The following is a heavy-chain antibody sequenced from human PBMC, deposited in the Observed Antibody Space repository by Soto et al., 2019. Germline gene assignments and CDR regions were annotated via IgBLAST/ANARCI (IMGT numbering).Heavy chain of an antibody. CDR2: ISSNSAYI. J-gene: IGHJ5*02. V-gene: IGHV3-21*01. CDR3: TRDASRDSSARGWFDP. Sequence: GGSLRLSCAASGFTFRSFTMNWVRQAPGKGLEWVSTISSNSAYIYYTDALRGRFTISRDNAKNSLHLQMNSLRAEDKAVYYCTRDASRDSSARGWFDPWGPGTLVTVSS. CDR1: GFTFRSFT. D-gene: IGHD6-13*01.